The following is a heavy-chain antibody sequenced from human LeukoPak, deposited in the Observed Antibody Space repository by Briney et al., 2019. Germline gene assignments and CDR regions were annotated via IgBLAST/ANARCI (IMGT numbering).Heavy chain of an antibody. D-gene: IGHD6-19*01. CDR3: ARGRSGWSPPIDY. Sequence: GGSLRLSCAASGFTFSSYSMNWVRQAPGKGLEWVSSISSSSSYMYYADSVKGRFTISRDNAKNSLYLQMNSLRAEDTAVYYCARGRSGWSPPIDYWGQGTQVTVSS. J-gene: IGHJ4*02. V-gene: IGHV3-21*01. CDR1: GFTFSSYS. CDR2: ISSSSSYM.